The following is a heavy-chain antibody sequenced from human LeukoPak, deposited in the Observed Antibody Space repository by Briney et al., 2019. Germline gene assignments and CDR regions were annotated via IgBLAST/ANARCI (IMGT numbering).Heavy chain of an antibody. CDR2: INPSGGST. CDR1: GYTFTSYY. D-gene: IGHD2-2*02. J-gene: IGHJ5*02. Sequence: GASVKVSCKASGYTFTSYYMHWVRQPPGQGLEWMGLINPSGGSTSYAQKFQGRVTMTRDMSTSTVYLELSSLRSEDTAVYYCARALGYCSSTSCYNDKPTNNWFDPWGQGTLVTVSS. CDR3: ARALGYCSSTSCYNDKPTNNWFDP. V-gene: IGHV1-46*01.